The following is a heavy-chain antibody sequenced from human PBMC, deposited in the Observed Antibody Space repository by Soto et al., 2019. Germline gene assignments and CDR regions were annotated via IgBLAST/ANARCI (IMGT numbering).Heavy chain of an antibody. V-gene: IGHV4-59*01. CDR1: GGSISSYY. CDR2: IYYSGST. CDR3: ARGLDSSGWYYYFDY. Sequence: SETLSLTCTVSGGSISSYYWSWIQQPPGKGLEWIGYIYYSGSTNYNPSLKSRVTISVDTSKNQFSLKLSSVTAADTAVYYCARGLDSSGWYYYFDYWGQGTLVTVSS. D-gene: IGHD6-19*01. J-gene: IGHJ4*02.